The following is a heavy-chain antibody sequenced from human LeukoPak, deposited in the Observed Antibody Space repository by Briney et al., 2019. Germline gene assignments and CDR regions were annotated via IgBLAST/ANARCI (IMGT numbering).Heavy chain of an antibody. Sequence: ASVKVSCKASGYTFSDYYMHWVRQAPGQGLEWMGWINPKSGGTNYAQKFQGRVTMTRDTSISTTYMELSRRRSDDTAVYYCAREADYYGYWGQGTLVTVSS. CDR3: AREADYYGY. D-gene: IGHD3-3*01. J-gene: IGHJ4*02. CDR2: INPKSGGT. CDR1: GYTFSDYY. V-gene: IGHV1-2*02.